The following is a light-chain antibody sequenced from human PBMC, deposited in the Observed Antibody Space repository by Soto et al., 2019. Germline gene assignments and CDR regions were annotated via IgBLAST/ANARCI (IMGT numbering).Light chain of an antibody. Sequence: QSVLTQPPSASGTPGQRVTISCSGSSSNIGSNYVYWYQKLPGTAPKLLIYSNNQRPSGVPDRFSGSKSGTSASLAISGLRSEDEADYYCAAWDDSLSGPSVVFGGGTQLTV. J-gene: IGLJ2*01. CDR1: SSNIGSNY. CDR3: AAWDDSLSGPSVV. V-gene: IGLV1-47*02. CDR2: SNN.